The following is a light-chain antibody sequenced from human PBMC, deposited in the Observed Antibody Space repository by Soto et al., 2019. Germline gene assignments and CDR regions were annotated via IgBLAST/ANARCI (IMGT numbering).Light chain of an antibody. Sequence: AIQMTQSPSSLSASVGDRVTITCRASQGIRDDLAWYQQRPGKAPKLLIYAASNLQSGVPSRFSGSGSGTDFTLIISSLQPEDFAPYYCLQDYDYPYTFGQGTKLEIK. J-gene: IGKJ2*01. CDR2: AAS. CDR3: LQDYDYPYT. V-gene: IGKV1-6*01. CDR1: QGIRDD.